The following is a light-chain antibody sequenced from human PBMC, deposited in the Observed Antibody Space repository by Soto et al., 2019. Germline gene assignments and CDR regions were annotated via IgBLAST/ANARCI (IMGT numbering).Light chain of an antibody. V-gene: IGLV2-14*01. CDR3: SSYTSISTVV. J-gene: IGLJ2*01. Sequence: QSALTQPASVSGSPGQSITISCIGTSSDVGGYNYVSWYQQHPDKAPKLVIYNVSNRPSGVSDRFSGSKSGNTASLIISGLQAEDGADYYCSSYTSISTVVFGGGTQLTVL. CDR2: NVS. CDR1: SSDVGGYNY.